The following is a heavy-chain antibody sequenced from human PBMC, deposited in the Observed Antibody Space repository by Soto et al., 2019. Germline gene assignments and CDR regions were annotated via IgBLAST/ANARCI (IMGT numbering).Heavy chain of an antibody. CDR3: AAGTGWLSDS. CDR2: IKQDGSEK. V-gene: IGHV3-7*05. Sequence: EAHLVESGGGLVQPGGSLRLSCAASGFNFNTYWMSWVRQAPGKGLEWVAIIKQDGSEKLYVDSLEGRFTISRDNAKKSLYLQMDSLGVDDTAVYYCAAGTGWLSDSWGQGTLVIVSS. J-gene: IGHJ4*02. D-gene: IGHD3-9*01. CDR1: GFNFNTYW.